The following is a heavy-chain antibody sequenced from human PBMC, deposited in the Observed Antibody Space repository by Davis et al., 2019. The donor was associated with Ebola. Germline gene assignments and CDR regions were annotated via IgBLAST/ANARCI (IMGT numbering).Heavy chain of an antibody. CDR3: ARVCGSCYLWVWDYGMDV. V-gene: IGHV1-58*01. D-gene: IGHD2-15*01. CDR1: GFTFTSSA. CDR2: IVVGSGNT. Sequence: SVKVSCKASGFTFTSSAVQWVRQARGQRLEWIGWIVVGSGNTNYAQKFQERVTITRDMSTSTAYMELSSLRSEDTAVYYCARVCGSCYLWVWDYGMDVWGQGTTVTVSS. J-gene: IGHJ6*02.